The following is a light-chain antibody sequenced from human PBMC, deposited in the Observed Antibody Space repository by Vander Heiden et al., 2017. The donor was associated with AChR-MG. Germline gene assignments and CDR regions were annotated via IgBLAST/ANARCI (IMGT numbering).Light chain of an antibody. CDR3: GTWDDSLRAYV. J-gene: IGLJ1*01. CDR2: DNT. CDR1: NSNIGNNY. Sequence: QSVLTQPPSVSAAPGQKVTISCSGTNSNIGNNYVSWFQQFPRTAPKVLISDNTKRPSGIPDRFSGSKSGTSANLGITGLQTGDEADYDCGTWDDSLRAYVFGTGTKVTVL. V-gene: IGLV1-51*01.